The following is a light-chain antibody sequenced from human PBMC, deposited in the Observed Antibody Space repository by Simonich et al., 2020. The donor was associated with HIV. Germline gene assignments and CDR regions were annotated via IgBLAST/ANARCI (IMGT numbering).Light chain of an antibody. V-gene: IGKV3-15*01. CDR1: QSVNSN. J-gene: IGKJ1*01. Sequence: EIVMTQSPATLSVSPGERATLSCRASQSVNSNLAWYQQKPGQAPRLLISGASTRATGIPARFSGGGSGTEFTLTISSLQSEDFAVYYCQQYNNWWTFGQGTKVEIK. CDR2: GAS. CDR3: QQYNNWWT.